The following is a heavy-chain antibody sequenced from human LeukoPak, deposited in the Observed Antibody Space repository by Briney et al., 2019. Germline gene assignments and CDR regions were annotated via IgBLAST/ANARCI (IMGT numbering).Heavy chain of an antibody. CDR2: INHSGST. CDR1: GGSFSGYY. J-gene: IGHJ4*02. Sequence: SETLSLTCAVYGGSFSGYYWTWIRQSPGKGLEWIGEINHSGSTNCNPSLKSRVTISEDASKNQFSLKVNSVTAADTAVYYCARVLGYCSGGSCYGYFDYWGQGTLVTVSS. CDR3: ARVLGYCSGGSCYGYFDY. D-gene: IGHD2-15*01. V-gene: IGHV4-34*01.